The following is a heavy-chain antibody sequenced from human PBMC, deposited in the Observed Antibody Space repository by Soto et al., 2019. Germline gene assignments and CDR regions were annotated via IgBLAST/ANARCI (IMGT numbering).Heavy chain of an antibody. CDR2: ISAYNGNT. V-gene: IGHV1-18*01. Sequence: QVQLVQSGAGVKKPGASVQVSCKASGYTFTSYGISWVRQAPGQGLEWMGWISAYNGNTNYAQKPQAGVTMTTDTSTSTAYMELSRLSSDDTAVYYCARRDFWSGYYIDFWGKGTTVTVSS. J-gene: IGHJ6*03. CDR1: GYTFTSYG. D-gene: IGHD3-3*01. CDR3: ARRDFWSGYYIDF.